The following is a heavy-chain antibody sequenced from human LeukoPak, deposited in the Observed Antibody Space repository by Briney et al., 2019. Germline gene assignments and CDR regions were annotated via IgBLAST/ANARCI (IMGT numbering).Heavy chain of an antibody. CDR3: ARDSDGAVTH. J-gene: IGHJ4*02. CDR1: GGSISSSSYY. CDR2: IYYSGST. V-gene: IGHV4-39*07. D-gene: IGHD4-17*01. Sequence: SETLSLTCTVSGGSISSSSYYWGWIRQPPGKGLEWIGSIYYSGSTYYNPSLKSRVTISVDTSKNQFSLKLSSVTAADTAVYYCARDSDGAVTHWGQGTLVTVSS.